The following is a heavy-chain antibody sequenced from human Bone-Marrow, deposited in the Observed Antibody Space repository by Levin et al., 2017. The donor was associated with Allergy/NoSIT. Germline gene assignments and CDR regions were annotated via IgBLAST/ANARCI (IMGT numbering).Heavy chain of an antibody. CDR1: GFTFSRYG. J-gene: IGHJ4*02. V-gene: IGHV3-33*01. CDR3: ARDHEKALDF. Sequence: PGGSLRLSCAASGFTFSRYGMHWVRQAPGKGLEWVAVIWYEGINTDYGDSVKGRFTISRDNSKKTLYLQLTGLRVEDTAVYYCARDHEKALDFWGQGTPVTVSS. CDR2: IWYEGINT.